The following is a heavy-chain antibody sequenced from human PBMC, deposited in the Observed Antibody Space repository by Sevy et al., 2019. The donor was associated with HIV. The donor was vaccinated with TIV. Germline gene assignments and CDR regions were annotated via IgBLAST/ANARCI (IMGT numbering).Heavy chain of an antibody. CDR3: TRDPLEDGNHNWFDP. V-gene: IGHV3-49*04. CDR2: IRSKAYGGTT. Sequence: GGSLRLSCTASGFTFGDYAMSWVRQAPGKGLEWVGFIRSKAYGGTTEYAASVKGRFTISRDDSKSIAYLQMNSLKTEDTAVYYCTRDPLEDGNHNWFDPWGQGTLVTVSS. CDR1: GFTFGDYA. D-gene: IGHD4-17*01. J-gene: IGHJ5*02.